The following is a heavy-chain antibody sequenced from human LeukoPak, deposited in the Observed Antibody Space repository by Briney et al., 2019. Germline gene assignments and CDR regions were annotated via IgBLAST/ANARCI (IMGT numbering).Heavy chain of an antibody. V-gene: IGHV3-30*18. CDR1: GFTFNTYA. Sequence: GGSLRLSCAASGFTFNTYAMHWVRQSPGQGLEWVALMSYDGSKKDYAESVKGRFTISRDNSKNTLYLEMNSLRVEDTAVYYSAKRKSGSHFWGDHHDVFDPWGQGTMVTVSS. CDR2: MSYDGSKK. D-gene: IGHD1-26*01. CDR3: AKRKSGSHFWGDHHDVFDP. J-gene: IGHJ3*01.